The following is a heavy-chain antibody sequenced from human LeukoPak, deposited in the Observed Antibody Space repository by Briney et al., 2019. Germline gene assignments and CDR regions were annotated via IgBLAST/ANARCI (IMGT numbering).Heavy chain of an antibody. CDR1: GGSVSSGSYY. D-gene: IGHD3-22*01. CDR3: ARDYYDSSGYSSLDC. CDR2: IYYSGST. Sequence: SETLSLTCTVSGGSVSSGSYYWSWIRQPPGKGLEWIGYIYYSGSTNYNPSLKSRVTISVDTSKNQFSLKLSSVTAADTAVYYCARDYYDSSGYSSLDCWGQGTLVTVSS. V-gene: IGHV4-61*01. J-gene: IGHJ4*02.